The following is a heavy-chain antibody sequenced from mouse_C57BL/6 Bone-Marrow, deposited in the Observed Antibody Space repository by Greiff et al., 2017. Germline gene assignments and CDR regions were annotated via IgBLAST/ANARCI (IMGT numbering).Heavy chain of an antibody. J-gene: IGHJ2*01. D-gene: IGHD3-1*01. CDR3: ASPIGIYFDY. CDR2: IDPSDSYT. CDR1: GYTFTSYW. Sequence: QVQLQQPGAELVRPGTSVTLSCKASGYTFTSYWMHWVKQRPGQGLEWIGVIDPSDSYTNYNQKFKGKATLTVDTSSSTAYMQLSSLTSEDSAVYYCASPIGIYFDYWGQGTTLTVSS. V-gene: IGHV1-59*01.